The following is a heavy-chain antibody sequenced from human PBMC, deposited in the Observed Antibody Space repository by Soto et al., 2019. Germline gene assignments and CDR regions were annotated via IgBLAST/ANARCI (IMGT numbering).Heavy chain of an antibody. J-gene: IGHJ4*02. Sequence: PGGALRLSCVGSGFTFRNYGIHCVRQAPGKGLEWVAVIWSDASDRHHADSVKGRFTISRDNSKNTQYLQMNSLTAEDTAVYYCARDRTNAHYPDCWGQGTLVTVSS. CDR3: ARDRTNAHYPDC. V-gene: IGHV3-33*01. CDR2: IWSDASDR. CDR1: GFTFRNYG. D-gene: IGHD1-1*01.